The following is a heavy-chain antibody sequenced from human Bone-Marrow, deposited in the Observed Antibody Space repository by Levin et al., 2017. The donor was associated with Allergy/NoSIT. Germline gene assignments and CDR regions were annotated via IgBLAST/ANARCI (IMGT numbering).Heavy chain of an antibody. CDR1: GGSIINNDYY. J-gene: IGHJ3*02. CDR2: VFYSGST. CDR3: ASKKFDAFDI. Sequence: SETLSLTCTVSGGSIINNDYYWGWIRQPPGKGLEWIGNVFYSGSTFYNPSIKSRVTISVDTSKNQFSLKMTSVTAADTAVYYCASKKFDAFDIWGQGTMVTVSS. V-gene: IGHV4-39*01.